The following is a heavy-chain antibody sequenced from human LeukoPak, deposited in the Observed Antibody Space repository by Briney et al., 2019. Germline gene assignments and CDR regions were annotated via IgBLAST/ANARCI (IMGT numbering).Heavy chain of an antibody. J-gene: IGHJ4*02. V-gene: IGHV3-23*01. CDR3: TRDRPNYYGSDGHYYRRNGDY. CDR2: ITSRGEDT. Sequence: QSGGSLRLSCAASEFTFSIYAMSWVRQAPGKGLEWVSSITSRGEDTWYAGSVEGRFTISRDNSKNTLYLQMNSLRAEDTAVYYCTRDRPNYYGSDGHYYRRNGDYWGQGTLVTVSS. CDR1: EFTFSIYA. D-gene: IGHD3-22*01.